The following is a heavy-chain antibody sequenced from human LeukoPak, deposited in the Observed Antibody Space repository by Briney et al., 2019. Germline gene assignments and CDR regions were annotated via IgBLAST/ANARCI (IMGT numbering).Heavy chain of an antibody. D-gene: IGHD2-2*01. V-gene: IGHV4-59*12. J-gene: IGHJ3*02. Sequence: SETLSLTCTVSGGSISSYYWSWIRQPPGKGLERIGYIYYSGSTNYNPSLKSRVTISVDTSKNQFSLKLSSVTAADTAVYYCARVVQGFDDFEIWGQGTMVTVSS. CDR3: ARVVQGFDDFEI. CDR1: GGSISSYY. CDR2: IYYSGST.